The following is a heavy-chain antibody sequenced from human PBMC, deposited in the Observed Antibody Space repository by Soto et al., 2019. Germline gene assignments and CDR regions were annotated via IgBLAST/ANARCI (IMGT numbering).Heavy chain of an antibody. CDR1: GYTFTSYD. Sequence: ASVKVSCKASGYTFTSYDINWVRQSTGQGLEWMGWMNPNSGNTGYAQKFQDRVTMTSNTSINTAYLELSSLRSEDTAVYYCARGSGYYHFWRGLFWGQGALVTVSS. V-gene: IGHV1-8*01. D-gene: IGHD3-3*01. CDR3: ARGSGYYHFWRGLF. J-gene: IGHJ4*02. CDR2: MNPNSGNT.